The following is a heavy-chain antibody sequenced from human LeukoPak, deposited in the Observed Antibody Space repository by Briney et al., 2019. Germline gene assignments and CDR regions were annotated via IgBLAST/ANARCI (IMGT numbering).Heavy chain of an antibody. D-gene: IGHD6-13*01. Sequence: SQTLSLTCTVSGGSVSSGGYYWSWIRQDPGKGLEWIGYIYYSGSTYYNPSLKSRVTISVDTSKNQFSLKLSSVTAADTAVYYCARDKYSSSWLFGMDVWGQGTTVTVSS. CDR2: IYYSGST. CDR1: GGSVSSGGYY. CDR3: ARDKYSSSWLFGMDV. V-gene: IGHV4-31*03. J-gene: IGHJ6*02.